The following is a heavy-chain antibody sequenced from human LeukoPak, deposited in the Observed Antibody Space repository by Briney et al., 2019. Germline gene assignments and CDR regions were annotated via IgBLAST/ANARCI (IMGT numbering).Heavy chain of an antibody. V-gene: IGHV4-59*03. CDR1: GTSTGNFY. Sequence: SETLSLTCTVSGTSTGNFYWIWFGRSPGKGWGGIGNIHYSGSSVYNPSLKSRGTISIDTSRRQFFLKLNSVTAADTAVYFCALAPNSNWFDFWGPGTLVTVSS. CDR3: ALAPNSNWFDF. J-gene: IGHJ5*01. CDR2: IHYSGSS. D-gene: IGHD2-8*01.